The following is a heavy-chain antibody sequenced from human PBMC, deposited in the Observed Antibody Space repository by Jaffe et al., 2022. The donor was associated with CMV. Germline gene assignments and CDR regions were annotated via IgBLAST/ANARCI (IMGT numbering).Heavy chain of an antibody. CDR2: INPNSGGT. CDR3: ARSRGSDIVVVVAAPPYDNWFDP. Sequence: QVQLVQSGAEVKKPGASVKVSCKASGYTFTGYYMHWVRQAPGQGLEWMGWINPNSGGTNYAQKFQGRVTMTRDTSISTAYMELSRLRSDDTAVYYCARSRGSDIVVVVAAPPYDNWFDPWGQGTLVTVSS. J-gene: IGHJ5*02. V-gene: IGHV1-2*02. CDR1: GYTFTGYY. D-gene: IGHD2-15*01.